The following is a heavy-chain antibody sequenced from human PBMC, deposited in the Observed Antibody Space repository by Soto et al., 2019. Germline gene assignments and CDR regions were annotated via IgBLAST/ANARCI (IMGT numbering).Heavy chain of an antibody. CDR3: ARTGYYLFDY. J-gene: IGHJ4*02. D-gene: IGHD3-9*01. Sequence: SQTLSLTCAISGDSVSSKSAAWHWIRQSPSRGLEWLGRTYYRSKWSSNYAASVKSRITINPDTSKNQFSLQLRSVTPDDTAMYCCARTGYYLFDYWGQGTLGTVSS. CDR2: TYYRSKWSS. CDR1: GDSVSSKSAA. V-gene: IGHV6-1*01.